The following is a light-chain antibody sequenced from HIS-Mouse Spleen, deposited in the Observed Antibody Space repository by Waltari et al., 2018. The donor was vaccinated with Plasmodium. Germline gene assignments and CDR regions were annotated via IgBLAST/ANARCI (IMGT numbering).Light chain of an antibody. V-gene: IGKV3-15*01. Sequence: EIVMTQSPAPLSVSPGERATLSCRASQSVSSNLAWYQQKLGQAPRLLIYGASTRATGIPARFSGSGSGTEFTLTISSLQSEDFAVYYCQQYNNWSFTFGPGTKVDIK. CDR2: GAS. CDR3: QQYNNWSFT. J-gene: IGKJ3*01. CDR1: QSVSSN.